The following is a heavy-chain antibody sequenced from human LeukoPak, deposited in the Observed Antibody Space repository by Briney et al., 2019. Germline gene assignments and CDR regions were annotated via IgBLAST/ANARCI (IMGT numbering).Heavy chain of an antibody. CDR1: GFTLSSYA. CDR2: ISGSGGST. D-gene: IGHD3-3*01. V-gene: IGHV3-23*01. CDR3: AKVKGLRFLEWLQFDY. Sequence: GGSLRLSCAASGFTLSSYAMSWVRQAPGKGLEWVSAISGSGGSTYYADSVKGRFAISRDNSKNTLYLQMNSLRAEDTAVYYCAKVKGLRFLEWLQFDYWGQGTLVTVSS. J-gene: IGHJ4*02.